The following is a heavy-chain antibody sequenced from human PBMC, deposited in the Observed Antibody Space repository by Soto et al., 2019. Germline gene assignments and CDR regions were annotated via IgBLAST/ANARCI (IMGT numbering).Heavy chain of an antibody. J-gene: IGHJ4*02. CDR3: ARRCYGDYEYYFDY. Sequence: SETLSLTCTVSGDSISSYYWSWIRQPPGKGLEWIGYIYYSGSTNYNPSLKSRVTISVDTSKNQFSLKLSSVTAADTAVYYCARRCYGDYEYYFDYWGQGTLVTVSS. CDR1: GDSISSYY. D-gene: IGHD4-17*01. CDR2: IYYSGST. V-gene: IGHV4-59*08.